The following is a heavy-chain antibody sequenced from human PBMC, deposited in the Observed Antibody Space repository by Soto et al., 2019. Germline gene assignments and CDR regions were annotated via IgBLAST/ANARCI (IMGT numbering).Heavy chain of an antibody. CDR3: TKDGPSWGRDFDC. CDR1: GFAFSTYG. Sequence: QVQLVESGGGVVQPGRSLRLSRAASGFAFSTYGMHWVRQAPGKGLEWVAVIWYDGSNKYYADFVKGRFTISRDNSKNTRYLQIDSLRPEDTAVYYCTKDGPSWGRDFDCWGQGTLVTVSS. CDR2: IWYDGSNK. V-gene: IGHV3-33*06. J-gene: IGHJ4*02. D-gene: IGHD7-27*01.